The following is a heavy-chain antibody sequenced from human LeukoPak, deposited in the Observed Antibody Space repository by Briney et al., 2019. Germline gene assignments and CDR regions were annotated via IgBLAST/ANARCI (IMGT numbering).Heavy chain of an antibody. V-gene: IGHV3-53*01. D-gene: IGHD6-19*01. J-gene: IGHJ4*02. CDR2: IYSGSNT. Sequence: GGSLRLSCAASGFTVSSNYISWVRQAPGKGLEWVSVIYSGSNTYYADSVKGRFAISRDNSKNTLYLQMNSLRAEDTAVYYCAREPTYSSGWHRDYYFDYWGQGTLVTVSS. CDR3: AREPTYSSGWHRDYYFDY. CDR1: GFTVSSNY.